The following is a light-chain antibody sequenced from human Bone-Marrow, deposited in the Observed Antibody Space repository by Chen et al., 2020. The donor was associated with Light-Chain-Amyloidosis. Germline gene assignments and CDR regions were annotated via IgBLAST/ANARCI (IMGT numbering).Light chain of an antibody. Sequence: QSALTQPASVSGSPGQSITIPCTGTSGDVGTYNYVSWYQQHPGKAPKVMIYAVSNRPSGVSNRFSGSKSGNTASLTISGRQAEDEADYYCSSFTSSSSYVFGPGTKVTVL. CDR3: SSFTSSSSYV. V-gene: IGLV2-14*01. CDR2: AVS. J-gene: IGLJ1*01. CDR1: SGDVGTYNY.